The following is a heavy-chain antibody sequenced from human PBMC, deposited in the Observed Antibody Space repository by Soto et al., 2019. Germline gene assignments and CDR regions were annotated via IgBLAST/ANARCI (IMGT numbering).Heavy chain of an antibody. CDR3: DRDQINPESQGWLDP. Sequence: QVQLVQSGAEVKKPGSSVKVSCKASGGTFSSYAISGVRQAPGQGLEGMGGIIPIFGTANSAQKFKGSVTINADESKSTAQMELRSLRSEDTAVYYCDRDQINPESQGWLDPWGQGTLVTVSS. J-gene: IGHJ5*02. CDR2: IIPIFGTA. V-gene: IGHV1-69*12. CDR1: GGTFSSYA.